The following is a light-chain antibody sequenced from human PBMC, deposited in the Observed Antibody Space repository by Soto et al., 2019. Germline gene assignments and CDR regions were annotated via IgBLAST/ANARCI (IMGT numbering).Light chain of an antibody. Sequence: EIVLTPSPATLSLSPGERATLSCRASQSVSSYLAWYQQKPGQAPRLLIYDAYNRATGVPARFSGGGSGTDFTLTISSLEPEDFAVYYCQQRFNWPRFTFGQGTKLEIK. V-gene: IGKV3-11*01. CDR2: DAY. J-gene: IGKJ2*01. CDR1: QSVSSY. CDR3: QQRFNWPRFT.